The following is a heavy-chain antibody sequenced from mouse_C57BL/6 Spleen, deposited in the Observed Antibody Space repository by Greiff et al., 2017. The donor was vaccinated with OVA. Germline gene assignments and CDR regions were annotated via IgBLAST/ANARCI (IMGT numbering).Heavy chain of an antibody. V-gene: IGHV1-69*01. J-gene: IGHJ4*01. CDR2: IDPSDSYT. Sequence: QVQLQQPGAELVMPGASVKLSCKASGYTFTSYWMHWVKQRPGQGLEWIGEIDPSDSYTNYNQKFKGKSTLTVDKSSSTAYMQLSSLTSEDSAVYYCARGSETGPYYYAMDYWGQGTSVTVSS. CDR3: ARGSETGPYYYAMDY. CDR1: GYTFTSYW. D-gene: IGHD4-1*01.